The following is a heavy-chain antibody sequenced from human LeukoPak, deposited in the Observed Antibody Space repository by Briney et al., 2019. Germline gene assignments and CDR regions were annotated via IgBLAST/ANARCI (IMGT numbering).Heavy chain of an antibody. J-gene: IGHJ3*02. D-gene: IGHD3-22*01. V-gene: IGHV4-31*03. CDR3: ARVENVIYYDSRAGAFDI. CDR1: GGSISSGGYY. Sequence: PPETLSLTCTVSGGSISSGGYYWSWIRQHPGKGLEWIGYIYYSGSTYYSPSLKSRVTISVDTSKNQFSLKLSSVTAADTAVYYCARVENVIYYDSRAGAFDIWGQGTMVTVSS. CDR2: IYYSGST.